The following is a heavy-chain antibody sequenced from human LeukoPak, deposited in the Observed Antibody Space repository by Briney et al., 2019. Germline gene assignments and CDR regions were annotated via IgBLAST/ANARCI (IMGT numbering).Heavy chain of an antibody. CDR1: GGSISSSSYY. CDR2: IYYRGST. J-gene: IGHJ4*02. V-gene: IGHV4-39*01. Sequence: SETLSLTCAVSGGSISSSSYYWAWIRQPPGKGLECIGTIYYRGSTYYNPSLESRVTISVDTFKHQFSLDLSSVTAADTAVYYCARLYCTSTSCYPRYFDYWGQGTLVTVSS. CDR3: ARLYCTSTSCYPRYFDY. D-gene: IGHD2-2*01.